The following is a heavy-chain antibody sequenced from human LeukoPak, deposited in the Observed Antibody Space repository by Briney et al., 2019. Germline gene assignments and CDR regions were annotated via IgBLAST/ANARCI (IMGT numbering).Heavy chain of an antibody. Sequence: GGSLRLSCAASGFTFSSYNMNWVRQAPGKGLEWISYISSSSRIILFADSVKGRFTISRDNSKKTLYLQMGSLRADDMAVYYCARVSTNDRRNAFDIWGQGTMVTVSS. CDR1: GFTFSSYN. CDR3: ARVSTNDRRNAFDI. J-gene: IGHJ3*02. V-gene: IGHV3-48*01. CDR2: ISSSSRII. D-gene: IGHD2-8*01.